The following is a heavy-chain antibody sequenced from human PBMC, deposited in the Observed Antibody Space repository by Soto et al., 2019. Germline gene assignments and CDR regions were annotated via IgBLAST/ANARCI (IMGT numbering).Heavy chain of an antibody. CDR1: GFTFSDYY. CDR2: SKTKGNGYAT. V-gene: IGHV3-72*01. D-gene: IGHD3-10*01. Sequence: EVQLVESGGGLVQPGGSLRLSCAASGFTFSDYYMDWVRHTPGKGLEWVGRSKTKGNGYATYYAASVKGRFTISRDDSKNSLYLEMNSLQTEDTAVYYCARDQYGSYDYWGQGTLVTVSS. CDR3: ARDQYGSYDY. J-gene: IGHJ4*02.